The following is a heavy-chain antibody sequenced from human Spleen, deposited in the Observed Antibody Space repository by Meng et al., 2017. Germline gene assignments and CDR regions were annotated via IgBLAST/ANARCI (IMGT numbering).Heavy chain of an antibody. V-gene: IGHV3-66*02. Sequence: GGSLRLSCAASGFSVSHNYMSWVRQAPGKGLEWVSVIYSGGNTYYADSVKGRFTISRDNSKNTVFLHINRLRPEDTAVYYCARGKQSSDYEWATFYYYAMDVWGQGTTVTVSS. CDR1: GFSVSHNY. J-gene: IGHJ6*02. CDR3: ARGKQSSDYEWATFYYYAMDV. D-gene: IGHD5-12*01. CDR2: IYSGGNT.